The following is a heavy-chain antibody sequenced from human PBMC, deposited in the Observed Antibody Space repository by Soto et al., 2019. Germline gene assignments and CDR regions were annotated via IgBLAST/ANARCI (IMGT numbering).Heavy chain of an antibody. Sequence: EVQLLESGGGLVQPGGSLRLSCAASGFSFSTCAVRWVRQAPVKGLEWGSSIRASGDTTHYAESVRGRFTISRDNSRNTLHLQMSSLTAEDTAIYYCAAQATGYFVPFDFWGRGTLVTVSS. CDR1: GFSFSTCA. D-gene: IGHD3-22*01. J-gene: IGHJ4*02. CDR2: IRASGDTT. CDR3: AAQATGYFVPFDF. V-gene: IGHV3-23*01.